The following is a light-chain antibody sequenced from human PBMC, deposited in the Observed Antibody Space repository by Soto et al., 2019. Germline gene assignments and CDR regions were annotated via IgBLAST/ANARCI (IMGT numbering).Light chain of an antibody. Sequence: DIQMTQSPSTLSASVGDRVIITCRASQYINTWLAWYQQKPGRAPKLLIYSSSSLESGVPSRFSGNGSGSEFTLTISSLQSDDFATYYCQQYQGFPFTFGQGTKLEI. CDR2: SSS. CDR3: QQYQGFPFT. CDR1: QYINTW. V-gene: IGKV1-5*03. J-gene: IGKJ2*01.